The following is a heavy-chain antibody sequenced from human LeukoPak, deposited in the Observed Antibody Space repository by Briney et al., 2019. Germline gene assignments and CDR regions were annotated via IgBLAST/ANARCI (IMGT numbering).Heavy chain of an antibody. CDR1: GFTFSSYW. J-gene: IGHJ6*02. CDR3: ARDHYGSGRYGMDV. CDR2: ISDGSSYI. Sequence: GGSLRLSCAASGFTFSSYWMHWVRQAPGKGLEWVSSISDGSSYIYYADSVKGRFTISRDNAKNSLYLHMNSLRADDTAVYYCARDHYGSGRYGMDVWGQGTTVTVSS. D-gene: IGHD3-10*01. V-gene: IGHV3-21*01.